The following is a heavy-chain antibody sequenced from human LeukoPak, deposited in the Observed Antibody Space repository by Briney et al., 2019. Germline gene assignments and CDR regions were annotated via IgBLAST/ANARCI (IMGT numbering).Heavy chain of an antibody. J-gene: IGHJ4*02. D-gene: IGHD3-9*01. CDR3: ARVGRYFDWLYYFDY. V-gene: IGHV3-21*01. CDR2: ISSSSSYI. Sequence: PGGSLRLSCAASGFTFSSYSMNWVRQAPGKGLEWVSSISSSSSYIYYADSVKGRFTISRDNAKNSLYLQMNSLRAEDTAVYYCARVGRYFDWLYYFDYWGQGTLVTVSS. CDR1: GFTFSSYS.